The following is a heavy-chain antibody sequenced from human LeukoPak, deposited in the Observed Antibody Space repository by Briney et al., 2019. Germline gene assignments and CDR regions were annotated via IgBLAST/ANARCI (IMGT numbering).Heavy chain of an antibody. J-gene: IGHJ4*02. D-gene: IGHD1-26*01. Sequence: PGGSLRLSCVGSGFIFSSYWMHWVRQAPGKGLEWVAVIWYDGSNKYYADSAKGRFTISRDNSKNTLYLQMNSLRAEDTAVYYCARSSGSYYFDYWGQGTLVTVSS. CDR3: ARSSGSYYFDY. CDR1: GFIFSSYW. V-gene: IGHV3-33*08. CDR2: IWYDGSNK.